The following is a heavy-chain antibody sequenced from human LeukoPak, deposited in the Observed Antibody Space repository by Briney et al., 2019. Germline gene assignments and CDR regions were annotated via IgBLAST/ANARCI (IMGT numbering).Heavy chain of an antibody. CDR2: IYTSGST. D-gene: IGHD2-15*01. V-gene: IGHV4-61*02. Sequence: SETLSFTCTVSGGSLSSATYYWSWIRQPAGKGLEWIGRIYTSGSTNYNPSLKSRVTISLDTSKNQFSLKLSSVTAADTAVYYCARNSCPSGSCYENRGYFDYWGQGTLVTVSS. CDR1: GGSLSSATYY. CDR3: ARNSCPSGSCYENRGYFDY. J-gene: IGHJ4*02.